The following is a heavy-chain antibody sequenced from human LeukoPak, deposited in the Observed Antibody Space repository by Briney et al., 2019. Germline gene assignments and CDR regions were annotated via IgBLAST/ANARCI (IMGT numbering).Heavy chain of an antibody. CDR1: GFTFSSYG. V-gene: IGHV3-30*02. CDR3: ARDREVTDALDI. Sequence: GGSLRLSCAASGFTFSSYGMHWVRQAPGKGLEWVAFIRYDGSNKYYADSVKGRFTISRDNSKNTLYLQMNSLRAEDTAVYYCARDREVTDALDIWGQGTMVTVSS. J-gene: IGHJ3*02. D-gene: IGHD1-26*01. CDR2: IRYDGSNK.